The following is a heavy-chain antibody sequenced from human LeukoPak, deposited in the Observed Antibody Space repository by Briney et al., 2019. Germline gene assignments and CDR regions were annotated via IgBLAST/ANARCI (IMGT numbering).Heavy chain of an antibody. J-gene: IGHJ4*02. CDR3: ARDLTRVDSSGNFDY. CDR1: GFTFSNAW. Sequence: GGSLRLSCAASGFTFSNAWMTWVRQTPGKGLEWVSYISSSSSTIYYADSVKGRFTISRDNAKNSLYLQMNSLRAEDTAVYYCARDLTRVDSSGNFDYWGQGTLVTVSS. V-gene: IGHV3-48*04. D-gene: IGHD3-22*01. CDR2: ISSSSSTI.